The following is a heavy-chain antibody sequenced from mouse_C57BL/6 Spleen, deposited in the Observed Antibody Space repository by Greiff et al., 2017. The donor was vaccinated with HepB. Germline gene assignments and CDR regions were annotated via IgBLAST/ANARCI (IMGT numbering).Heavy chain of an antibody. CDR2: IYPSDSET. CDR3: AFITTGRFAY. J-gene: IGHJ3*01. CDR1: GYTFTSYW. D-gene: IGHD1-1*01. V-gene: IGHV1-61*01. Sequence: QVQLQQPGAELVMPGASVKLSCKASGYTFTSYWMHWVKQRPGQGLEWIGNIYPSDSETHYNQKFKVKATLTVDKSSSTAYMQLSSLTSEDSAVYYCAFITTGRFAYWGQGTLVTVSA.